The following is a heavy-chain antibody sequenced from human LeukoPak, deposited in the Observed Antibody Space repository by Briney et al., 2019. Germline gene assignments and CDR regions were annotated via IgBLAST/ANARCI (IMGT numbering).Heavy chain of an antibody. CDR2: IHHSGNS. Sequence: SETLSLTCTVSGASVTDYYWSCIRQSPGKGLEWISYIHHSGNSDYNPSLRNRVTTSLDTSKNQFSLNLISVTAADTAVYYCTRGHWGLQSWSQGTLVTVSS. CDR3: TRGHWGLQS. V-gene: IGHV4-59*02. CDR1: GASVTDYY. D-gene: IGHD7-27*01. J-gene: IGHJ5*02.